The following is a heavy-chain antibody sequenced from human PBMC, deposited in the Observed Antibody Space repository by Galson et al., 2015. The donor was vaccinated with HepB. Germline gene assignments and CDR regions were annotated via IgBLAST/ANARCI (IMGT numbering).Heavy chain of an antibody. CDR1: GYTFTSYG. D-gene: IGHD3-3*01. V-gene: IGHV1-18*01. Sequence: SVKVSCKASGYTFTSYGISWVRQDPGQGLEWMGWISAYNGNTNYAQKLQVRVTMNTDTSTSTAYMGLRILRYDDTAVYYCARLDFWSGPQSGGFDYWGQGTLVTVSS. CDR2: ISAYNGNT. CDR3: ARLDFWSGPQSGGFDY. J-gene: IGHJ4*02.